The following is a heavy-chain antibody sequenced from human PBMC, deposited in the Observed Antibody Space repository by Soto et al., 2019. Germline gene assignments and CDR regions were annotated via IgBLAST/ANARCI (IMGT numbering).Heavy chain of an antibody. Sequence: SETLSLTCTVSGGSISSYYWSWIRQPPGEGLEWIGYIYNSGSTNYNPSLKSRVTISVDTSKNQFSLKLTSVTAADTAVYYCARRRLYSSGYDSWXQGTLVTVSS. V-gene: IGHV4-59*08. J-gene: IGHJ5*01. CDR2: IYNSGST. D-gene: IGHD6-19*01. CDR3: ARRRLYSSGYDS. CDR1: GGSISSYY.